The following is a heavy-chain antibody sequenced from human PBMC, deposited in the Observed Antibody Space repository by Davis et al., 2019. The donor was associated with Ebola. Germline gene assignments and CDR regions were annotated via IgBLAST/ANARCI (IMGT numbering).Heavy chain of an antibody. V-gene: IGHV4-34*01. Sequence: GSLRLSCAVYGGSFSGYYWSWIRQPPGKGLEWIGEINHSGSTNYNPSLKSRVTISVDTSKNQFSLKLSSVTAADTAVYYCARGPLGVFDYWGQGTLVTVSS. CDR3: ARGPLGVFDY. CDR2: INHSGST. CDR1: GGSFSGYY. D-gene: IGHD3-16*01. J-gene: IGHJ4*02.